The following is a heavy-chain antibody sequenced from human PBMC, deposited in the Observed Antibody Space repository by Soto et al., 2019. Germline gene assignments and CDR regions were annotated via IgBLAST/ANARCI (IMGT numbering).Heavy chain of an antibody. V-gene: IGHV4-59*01. CDR2: IYYSGST. CDR1: GGSISSYY. Sequence: PSETLSLTGTVSGGSISSYYWSWIRQPPGKGLEWIGYIYYSGSTNYNPSLKSRVTISVDTSKNQFSLKLSSVTAADTAVYYCARAGLWPPHFDYWGQGTLVTVSS. J-gene: IGHJ4*02. D-gene: IGHD5-18*01. CDR3: ARAGLWPPHFDY.